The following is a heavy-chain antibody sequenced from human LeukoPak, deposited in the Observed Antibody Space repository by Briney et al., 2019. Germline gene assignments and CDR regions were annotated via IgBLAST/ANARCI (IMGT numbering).Heavy chain of an antibody. CDR3: ARDNCCSSTSCYGHYYYYGMDV. CDR1: GFTFSSYE. V-gene: IGHV3-48*03. D-gene: IGHD2-2*01. J-gene: IGHJ6*02. Sequence: GGSLRLSCAASGFTFSSYEMNWVRQAPGKGLEWVSYISSSGSTIYYADSVKGRFTISRDNAKNSLYLQMNSLRAEDTAVYYCARDNCCSSTSCYGHYYYYGMDVWGQGTTVTVSS. CDR2: ISSSGSTI.